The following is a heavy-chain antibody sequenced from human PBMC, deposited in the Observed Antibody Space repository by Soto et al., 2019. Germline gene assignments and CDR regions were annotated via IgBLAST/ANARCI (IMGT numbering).Heavy chain of an antibody. CDR1: GGSISSGGYS. V-gene: IGHV4-30-2*01. CDR3: ARDRYGDYGRGGFDY. J-gene: IGHJ4*02. D-gene: IGHD4-17*01. CDR2: IYHSGST. Sequence: QLQLQESGSGLVKPSQTLSLTCAVSGGSISSGGYSWSWIRQPPGKGLEWIGYIYHSGSTYYNPSLKSPVTVSVDRAKNQFSLKLSSVTAADTAVYYCARDRYGDYGRGGFDYWGQGTLVTVSS.